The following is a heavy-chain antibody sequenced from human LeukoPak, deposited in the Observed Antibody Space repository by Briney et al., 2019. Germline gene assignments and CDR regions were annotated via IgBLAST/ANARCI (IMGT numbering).Heavy chain of an antibody. V-gene: IGHV3-9*01. CDR3: AKDSTIFGTDAFDI. D-gene: IGHD3-3*01. J-gene: IGHJ3*02. Sequence: GRSLRLSCAASGFTFDDYAMHWVRQAPGKGLEWVSGISWNSGSIGYADSVKGRFTISRDNAKNSLYLQMNSLRAEDTAVYYCAKDSTIFGTDAFDIWGQGTMVTVSS. CDR2: ISWNSGSI. CDR1: GFTFDDYA.